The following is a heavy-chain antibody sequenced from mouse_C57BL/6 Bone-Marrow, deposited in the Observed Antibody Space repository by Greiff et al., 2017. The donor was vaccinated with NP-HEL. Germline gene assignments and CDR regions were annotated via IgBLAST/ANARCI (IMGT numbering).Heavy chain of an antibody. CDR2: INPNNGGT. Sequence: VQLKQSGPELVKPGASVKISCKASGYTFTDYYMNWVKQSHGKSLEWIGDINPNNGGTSYNQKFKGKATLTVDKSSSTAYMELRSLTSEDSAVYDCARAYYGNYGFAYWGQGTLVTVSA. D-gene: IGHD2-10*01. CDR1: GYTFTDYY. CDR3: ARAYYGNYGFAY. V-gene: IGHV1-26*01. J-gene: IGHJ3*01.